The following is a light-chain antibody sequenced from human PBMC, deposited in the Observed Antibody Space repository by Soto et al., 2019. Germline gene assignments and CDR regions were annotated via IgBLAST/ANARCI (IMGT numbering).Light chain of an antibody. CDR2: AAS. V-gene: IGKV1-8*01. CDR3: QQYYSYPLP. J-gene: IGKJ5*01. CDR1: QGISSY. Sequence: AIRMTQSPSSLSASTGDRVTITCRASQGISSYLAWYQQKPGKAPKLLIYAASTLQSGVPSRFSGSGSGTDFTLTIGCLQSEDFATYYCQQYYSYPLPFGQGTRLEIK.